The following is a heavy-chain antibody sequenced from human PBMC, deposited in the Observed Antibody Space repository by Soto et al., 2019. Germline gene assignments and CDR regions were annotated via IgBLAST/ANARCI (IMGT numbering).Heavy chain of an antibody. J-gene: IGHJ1*01. CDR3: SVGHYGV. CDR2: IKRKSDGGTT. Sequence: EVQLVESGGGLVKPGGSLRLSCAASGFIFSNAWMNWVRQAPGEGLEWVGHIKRKSDGGTTEYAASVKGRFTISRDDSKNTLYLQMNSLRTEDTAVYHCSVGHYGVWGQGTLVTVSS. V-gene: IGHV3-15*07. CDR1: GFIFSNAW. D-gene: IGHD4-17*01.